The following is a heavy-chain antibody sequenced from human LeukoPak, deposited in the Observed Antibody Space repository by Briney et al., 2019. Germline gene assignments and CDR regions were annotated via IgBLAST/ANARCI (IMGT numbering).Heavy chain of an antibody. J-gene: IGHJ4*02. CDR2: IRYDGSNK. CDR3: ARCRDGYKTVDY. V-gene: IGHV3-30*02. D-gene: IGHD5-24*01. CDR1: GFTFSSYG. Sequence: GGSLRLSCAASGFTFSSYGMHWVRQAPGKGLEWVAFIRYDGSNKYYADSVKGRFTISRDSSKNTLYLQMNSLRPEDSAVYYCARCRDGYKTVDYWGQGTLVTVS.